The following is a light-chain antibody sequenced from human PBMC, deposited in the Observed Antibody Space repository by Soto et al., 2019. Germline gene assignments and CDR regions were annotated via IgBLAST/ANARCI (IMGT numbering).Light chain of an antibody. V-gene: IGLV2-8*01. CDR3: SSYEGSNNSPVV. Sequence: QSALTQPPSASGSPGQSVTISCTGTSSDVGGYNYVSWYQQHPGKAPKLMIYEVSKRPSGVPDRFSGSKSGNTASLTVSGLQPEEEADYYCSSYEGSNNSPVVFGTGTKLTVL. CDR1: SSDVGGYNY. CDR2: EVS. J-gene: IGLJ1*01.